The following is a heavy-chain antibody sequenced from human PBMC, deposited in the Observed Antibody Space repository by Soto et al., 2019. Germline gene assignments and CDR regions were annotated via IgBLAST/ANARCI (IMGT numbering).Heavy chain of an antibody. J-gene: IGHJ6*02. CDR2: IYYSGST. V-gene: IGHV4-31*03. D-gene: IGHD2-21*02. Sequence: QVQLQESGPGLVKPSQTLSLTCTVSGGSISSGGYYWSWIRQHPGKGLEWIGYIYYSGSTYYNPSPNSRVPLPGDTSKNQCSLKLSSETTAVTAVYHWPGVCGSGCRHVMDDWGQGPTVTVSS. CDR1: GGSISSGGYY. CDR3: PGVCGSGCRHVMDD.